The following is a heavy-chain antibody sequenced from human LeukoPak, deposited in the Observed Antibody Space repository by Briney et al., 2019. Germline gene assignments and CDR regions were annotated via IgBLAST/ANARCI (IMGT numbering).Heavy chain of an antibody. CDR3: AREFAFTGYSSSWYNFDAFDI. D-gene: IGHD6-13*01. V-gene: IGHV4-61*02. Sequence: PSETLPLTCTVSGGSISSGSYYWSWIRQPAGKGLEWIGRIYTSGSTNYNPSLKSRVTISVDTSKNQFSLKLSSVTAADTAVYYCAREFAFTGYSSSWYNFDAFDIWGQGTMVTVSS. CDR1: GGSISSGSYY. J-gene: IGHJ3*02. CDR2: IYTSGST.